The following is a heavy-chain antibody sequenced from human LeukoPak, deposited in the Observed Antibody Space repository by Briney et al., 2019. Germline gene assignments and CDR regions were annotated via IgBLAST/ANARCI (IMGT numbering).Heavy chain of an antibody. J-gene: IGHJ4*02. CDR3: ARDTYGYQLLPAD. V-gene: IGHV3-7*03. Sequence: GGSLRLSCAASGFTFSIYWMSWVRQAPGKGLEWVANIKQDGGEKYYVDSVKGRFTISRDNAKNLLYLQMNSLRAEDTAVYFCARDTYGYQLLPADWGQGTLVTVSS. CDR2: IKQDGGEK. D-gene: IGHD2-2*01. CDR1: GFTFSIYW.